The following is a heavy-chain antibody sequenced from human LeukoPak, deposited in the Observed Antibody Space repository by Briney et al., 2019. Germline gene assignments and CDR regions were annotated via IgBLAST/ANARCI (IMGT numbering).Heavy chain of an antibody. CDR2: IYTSGST. D-gene: IGHD6-6*01. CDR3: ARDRIAARRGYFDY. Sequence: PSETLSLTCTVSGGSISSYYWSWIRQPAGKGLEWIGRIYTSGSTNYNPSLKSRVTISVDTSKNQFSLKLSSVTAADTAVYYCARDRIAARRGYFDYWGQGTLVTVSS. V-gene: IGHV4-4*07. J-gene: IGHJ4*02. CDR1: GGSISSYY.